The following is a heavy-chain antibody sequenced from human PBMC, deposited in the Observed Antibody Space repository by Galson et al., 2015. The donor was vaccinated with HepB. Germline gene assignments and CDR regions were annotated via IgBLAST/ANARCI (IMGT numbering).Heavy chain of an antibody. CDR1: GFTFRNFA. D-gene: IGHD5-12*01. J-gene: IGHJ4*02. V-gene: IGHV3-23*01. Sequence: SLRLSCAASGFTFRNFAVTWVRQAPGKGLEWVSTISATGGVAYYADSVKGRFTISRDNSKNTLYLQMNSLRAEDTAIFYCAKEETSGYGSQYYFAYWGQGSLVTVSS. CDR3: AKEETSGYGSQYYFAY. CDR2: ISATGGVA.